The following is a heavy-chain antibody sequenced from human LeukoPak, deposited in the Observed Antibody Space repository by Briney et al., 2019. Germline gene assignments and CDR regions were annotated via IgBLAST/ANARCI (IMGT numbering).Heavy chain of an antibody. CDR3: ARICSSTSCLLDY. J-gene: IGHJ4*02. Sequence: SETLSLTCAVYGGSFSGYYWSWIRQPPGKGLEWIGEINHSGSTNYNPSLKSRVTISVDTSKNQFSLKLSSVTAADTAVYYCARICSSTSCLLDYWGQGTLVTVSS. CDR2: INHSGST. D-gene: IGHD2-2*01. V-gene: IGHV4-34*01. CDR1: GGSFSGYY.